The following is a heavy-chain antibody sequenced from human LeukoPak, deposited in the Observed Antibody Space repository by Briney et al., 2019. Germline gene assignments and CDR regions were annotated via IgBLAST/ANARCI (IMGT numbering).Heavy chain of an antibody. CDR3: ATTRAHQFDY. Sequence: SQTLSLTCTVSGGSISSGDYYWTWIRQHPGKGLEWIGFIYYSGNTYYNPSLKSRVTISIDTSKNQFSLKLSSVTAADTAAYYCATTRAHQFDYWGQGTLVTVSS. J-gene: IGHJ4*02. CDR1: GGSISSGDYY. D-gene: IGHD4-11*01. V-gene: IGHV4-31*03. CDR2: IYYSGNT.